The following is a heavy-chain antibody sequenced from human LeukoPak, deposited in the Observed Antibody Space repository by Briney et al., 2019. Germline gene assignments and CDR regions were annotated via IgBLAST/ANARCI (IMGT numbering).Heavy chain of an antibody. V-gene: IGHV3-11*01. J-gene: IGHJ5*02. CDR2: INIGGTNT. CDR3: AKDGAGFET. Sequence: GGSLRLSCAASGFTFNDYYMSWIRQAPGKGLEWLSYINIGGTNTHYADSVKGRFTISRDNAKKSLYLEMNNLRAEDTAVYYCAKDGAGFETWGQGVLVTVSS. CDR1: GFTFNDYY.